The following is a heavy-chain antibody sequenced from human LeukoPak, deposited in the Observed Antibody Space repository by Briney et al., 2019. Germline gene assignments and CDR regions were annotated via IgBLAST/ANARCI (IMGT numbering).Heavy chain of an antibody. D-gene: IGHD2-15*01. J-gene: IGHJ3*02. CDR1: GFTFSSYA. V-gene: IGHV3-23*01. CDR3: AKAPPPYCSGGSCFDAFDI. Sequence: GGSLRLSCAASGFTFSSYAMSWVRQAPGKGLEWVSAISGSGGSTYYADSVKGRFTISRDNSKNTLYLQMNSLRAEDTAVYYYAKAPPPYCSGGSCFDAFDIWGQGTMVTVSS. CDR2: ISGSGGST.